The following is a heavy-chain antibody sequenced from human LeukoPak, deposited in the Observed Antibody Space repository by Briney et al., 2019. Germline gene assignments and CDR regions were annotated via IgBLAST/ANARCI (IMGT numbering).Heavy chain of an antibody. D-gene: IGHD6-19*01. J-gene: IGHJ4*02. CDR3: AATSNSSGWYAQGY. CDR1: GFTVSSNY. Sequence: GGSLRLSCAASGFTVSSNYMSWVRQAPGKGLEWVSAISGSGGSTYYADSVKGRFTISRDNSKNTLYLQMNSLRAEDTAVYYCAATSNSSGWYAQGYWGQGTLVTVSS. V-gene: IGHV3-23*01. CDR2: ISGSGGST.